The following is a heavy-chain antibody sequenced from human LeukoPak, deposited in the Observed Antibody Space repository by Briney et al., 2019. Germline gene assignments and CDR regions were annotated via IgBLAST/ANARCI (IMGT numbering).Heavy chain of an antibody. V-gene: IGHV3-74*01. D-gene: IGHD6-6*01. J-gene: IGHJ4*02. Sequence: SGGSLRLSCAASGFTFSSYWMHWVRQAPGKGLVWVSRINSDGSSTSYADSVKGRFTISRDNAKNSLYLQMNSLRAEDTALYYCARDQYIAARPGYFDYWGQGTLVTVSS. CDR1: GFTFSSYW. CDR2: INSDGSST. CDR3: ARDQYIAARPGYFDY.